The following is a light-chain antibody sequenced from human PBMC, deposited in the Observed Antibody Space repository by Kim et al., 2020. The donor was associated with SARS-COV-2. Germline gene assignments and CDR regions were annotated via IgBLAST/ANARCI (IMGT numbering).Light chain of an antibody. Sequence: LSPGERATLSVRANQRISSNYLAWYQHKPGQSPRLLIHDASNRATGIPDRFSGSGSGTDFTLTISRLEPEDFAVYYCHQYIRSPYSFGQGTKLEI. J-gene: IGKJ2*03. CDR3: HQYIRSPYS. CDR1: QRISSNY. CDR2: DAS. V-gene: IGKV3-20*01.